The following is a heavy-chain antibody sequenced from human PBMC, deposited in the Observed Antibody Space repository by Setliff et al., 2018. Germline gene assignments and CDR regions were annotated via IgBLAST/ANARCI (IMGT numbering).Heavy chain of an antibody. Sequence: ASVKVSCKASGGTFSSYGITWVRQAPGQGLEWMGGTIPMFGTTNYARKFQGRVTIITDESTSTAYTQLSSLGSEDTAVYYCVREGVDSRSSTDYRYYMDVWG. CDR1: GGTFSSYG. CDR3: VREGVDSRSSTDYRYYMDV. CDR2: TIPMFGTT. D-gene: IGHD3-22*01. J-gene: IGHJ6*03. V-gene: IGHV1-69*05.